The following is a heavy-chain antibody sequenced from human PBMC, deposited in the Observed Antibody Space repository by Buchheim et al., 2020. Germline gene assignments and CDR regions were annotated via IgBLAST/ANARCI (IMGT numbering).Heavy chain of an antibody. CDR3: ARRHIVVVPAAISHYGMDV. CDR2: IKQDGSEK. J-gene: IGHJ6*02. Sequence: EVQLVESGGGLVQPGGSLRLSCAASGFTFSSYWMSWVRQAPGKGLEWVANIKQDGSEKYYVDSVKGRFTISRDNAKNSLYLQMNSLRAEDTAVYYCARRHIVVVPAAISHYGMDVWGQGTT. CDR1: GFTFSSYW. V-gene: IGHV3-7*03. D-gene: IGHD2-2*01.